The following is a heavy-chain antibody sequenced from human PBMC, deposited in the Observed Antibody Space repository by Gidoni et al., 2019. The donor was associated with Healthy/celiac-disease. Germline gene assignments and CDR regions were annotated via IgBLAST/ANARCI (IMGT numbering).Heavy chain of an antibody. V-gene: IGHV1-69*02. CDR3: ANGRGEGRWLQWGEPFDY. Sequence: QVQLVQSGAEVKMPGSSVNVSCKASGGTISSHTIRWVRQAPGQGLEWQGRTLPILGIANYAQKFQGRVTITADKSTSTAYMELSSLRSEDTAVYYCANGRGEGRWLQWGEPFDYWGQGTLVTVSA. CDR2: TLPILGIA. J-gene: IGHJ4*02. D-gene: IGHD3-10*01. CDR1: GGTISSHT.